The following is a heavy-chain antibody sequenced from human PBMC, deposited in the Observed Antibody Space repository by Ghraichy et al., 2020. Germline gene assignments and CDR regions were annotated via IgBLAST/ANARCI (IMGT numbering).Heavy chain of an antibody. V-gene: IGHV3-30-3*01. CDR1: GFTFSSYA. CDR2: ISYNGSNK. D-gene: IGHD5-12*01. J-gene: IGHJ6*02. Sequence: GGSLRLSCAASGFTFSSYAMHWVRQAPGKGLEWVAVISYNGSNKYYADSVKGRFTISRDNSKNTLYLQMNSLRAEDTAVYYCARDGHPSGSPYYYYGMDVWGQGTTVTVSS. CDR3: ARDGHPSGSPYYYYGMDV.